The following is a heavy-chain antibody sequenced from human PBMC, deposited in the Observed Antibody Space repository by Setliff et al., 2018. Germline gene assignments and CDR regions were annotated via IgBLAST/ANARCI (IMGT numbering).Heavy chain of an antibody. CDR2: ISAKNGNR. CDR3: ARDFPTVVTPKEYFDL. J-gene: IGHJ2*01. Sequence: GASVKVSCKASGYSFTSYGISWVRQAPGQGLEWMGWISAKNGNRNYAQKLQDRVTMTTDTSTSTAYMELRSLRSDDTAVYYCARDFPTVVTPKEYFDLWGRGALVTVSS. V-gene: IGHV1-18*01. CDR1: GYSFTSYG. D-gene: IGHD4-17*01.